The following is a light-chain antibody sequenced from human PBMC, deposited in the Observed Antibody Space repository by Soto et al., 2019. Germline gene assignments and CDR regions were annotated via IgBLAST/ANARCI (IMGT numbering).Light chain of an antibody. V-gene: IGLV4-69*01. Sequence: QTVLTQSHSASASLGASVKLTCTLSSGHNTYSIAWHQQQPEKGPRFLLKLRSDGSHSGGDGIPERFSGASSGAERYLTISSSQSEDEADDHWQTWATGIQGFGGGTKLT. CDR3: QTWATGIQG. CDR1: SGHNTYS. J-gene: IGLJ2*01. CDR2: LRSDGSH.